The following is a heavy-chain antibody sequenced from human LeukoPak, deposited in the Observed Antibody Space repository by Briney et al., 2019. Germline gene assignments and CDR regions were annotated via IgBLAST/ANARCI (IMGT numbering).Heavy chain of an antibody. D-gene: IGHD3-3*01. Sequence: SETLSLTCTVSGGSISSTTYYWGWIRQPPGKGLEWIGTIYYSGSTYYNPSLKSRVTISVDTSKNQFSLKLSSVTAADTAVYYCARHPSGYSDYWGQGTLVTVSS. V-gene: IGHV4-39*01. CDR1: GGSISSTTYY. CDR3: ARHPSGYSDY. J-gene: IGHJ4*02. CDR2: IYYSGST.